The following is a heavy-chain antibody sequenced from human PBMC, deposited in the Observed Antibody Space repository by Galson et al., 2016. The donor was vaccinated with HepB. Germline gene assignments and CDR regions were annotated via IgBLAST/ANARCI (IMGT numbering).Heavy chain of an antibody. CDR3: ARDLTYSTNWFDP. J-gene: IGHJ5*02. CDR2: ISVYNGNT. D-gene: IGHD4-11*01. V-gene: IGHV1-18*01. CDR1: GYTFTNYG. Sequence: SVKVSCKASGYTFTNYGISWVRQAPGQGLEWMGWISVYNGNTNYVQKLQGRVTMTTDTSTSTAYMELRSLRSDDTAVYYCARDLTYSTNWFDPWGQGTLVTVSS.